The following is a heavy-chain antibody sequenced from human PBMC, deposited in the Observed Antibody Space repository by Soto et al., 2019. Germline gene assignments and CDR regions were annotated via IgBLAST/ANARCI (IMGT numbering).Heavy chain of an antibody. V-gene: IGHV3-30-3*01. J-gene: IGHJ6*02. CDR3: ARDRGQPYYYDSSGYYYGMDV. CDR1: GFTFSSYA. Sequence: WSLRLSCAASGFTFSSYAMHWVRQAPGKGLEWVAVISYDGSNKYYADPVKGRFTISRDNSKNTLYLQMNSLRAEDTAVYYCARDRGQPYYYDSSGYYYGMDVWGQGTTVTVSS. D-gene: IGHD3-22*01. CDR2: ISYDGSNK.